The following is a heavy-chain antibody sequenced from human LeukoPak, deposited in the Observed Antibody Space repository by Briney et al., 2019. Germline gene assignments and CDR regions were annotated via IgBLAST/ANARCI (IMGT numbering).Heavy chain of an antibody. D-gene: IGHD6-19*01. Sequence: PGGSLRHSCSASGFTFRRYVMHWVRQAPGKGLEWVAVIWYDGSNKYYADSVKGRFTISRDNSKNTLYLQMNSLRAEDTAVYYCARAYSSAWPSHLFDLWGQGTLVTVSS. CDR2: IWYDGSNK. CDR3: ARAYSSAWPSHLFDL. V-gene: IGHV3-33*01. J-gene: IGHJ5*02. CDR1: GFTFRRYV.